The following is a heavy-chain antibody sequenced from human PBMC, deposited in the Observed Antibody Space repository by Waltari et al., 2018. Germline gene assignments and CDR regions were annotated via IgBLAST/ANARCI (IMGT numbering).Heavy chain of an antibody. Sequence: EVQLVESGGGLVQPGGSLRLSCAASGFPFRSYWMTWVRPAPGKGIDWVAKIKNDGSEKDYVDSVKGRFTISRDNAKNSLYLQMNSLRAEDTAVFYCARGGAYSGGDYWGQGTLVTVSS. J-gene: IGHJ4*02. V-gene: IGHV3-7*01. CDR1: GFPFRSYW. CDR3: ARGGAYSGGDY. CDR2: IKNDGSEK. D-gene: IGHD2-15*01.